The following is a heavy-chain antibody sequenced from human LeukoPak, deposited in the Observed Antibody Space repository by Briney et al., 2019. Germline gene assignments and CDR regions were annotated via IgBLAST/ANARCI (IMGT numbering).Heavy chain of an antibody. J-gene: IGHJ4*02. D-gene: IGHD3/OR15-3a*01. Sequence: GGSLRLSCAASGFTFGSYSMNWVRQAPGKGLEWVSSISSSSSYIYYADSVKGRFTISRDNAKNSLYLQMNSLRAEDTAVYYCARAPWTYLDYWGQGTLVTVSS. CDR2: ISSSSSYI. V-gene: IGHV3-21*01. CDR1: GFTFGSYS. CDR3: ARAPWTYLDY.